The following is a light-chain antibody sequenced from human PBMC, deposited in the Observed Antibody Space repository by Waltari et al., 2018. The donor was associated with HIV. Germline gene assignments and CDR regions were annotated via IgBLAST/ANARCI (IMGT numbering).Light chain of an antibody. J-gene: IGKJ2*01. CDR1: QSVFSSSNYKNY. CDR2: WAS. CDR3: QQYYSTPMYT. V-gene: IGKV4-1*01. Sequence: DIVMTQSPDSLAVSLGERATINCKSSQSVFSSSNYKNYLAWYQQKPGQPPKLLIYWASTRESGVPDRFSGSGSGTDFTLTINSLQAEDVAVYSCQQYYSTPMYTFGQGTKLEIK.